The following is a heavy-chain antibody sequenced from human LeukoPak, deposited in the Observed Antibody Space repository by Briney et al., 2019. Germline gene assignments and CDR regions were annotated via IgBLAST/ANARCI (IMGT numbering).Heavy chain of an antibody. V-gene: IGHV1-46*01. Sequence: GASVKVSCKASGYTFTSYGISWVRQAPGQGLEWMGIINPSGGSTSYAQKFQGRVTMTRDTSTSTVYMELSSLRSEDTAVYYCARESPKDCTNGVCPNDAFDIWGQGTMVTVSS. CDR3: ARESPKDCTNGVCPNDAFDI. CDR2: INPSGGST. D-gene: IGHD2-8*01. J-gene: IGHJ3*02. CDR1: GYTFTSYG.